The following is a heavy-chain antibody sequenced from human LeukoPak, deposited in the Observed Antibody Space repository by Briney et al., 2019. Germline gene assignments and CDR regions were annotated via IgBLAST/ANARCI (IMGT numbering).Heavy chain of an antibody. Sequence: GGSLRLSCAASGFTFSSYNMNWVRQAPGKGLEWVSSISSRSSYINYADSVKGRFTISRDNSKNTLYLQMNSLRVEDTALYYCVRVYGQQLVRAFDIWGQGTMVTVSS. D-gene: IGHD6-13*01. CDR3: VRVYGQQLVRAFDI. CDR1: GFTFSSYN. J-gene: IGHJ3*02. V-gene: IGHV3-21*01. CDR2: ISSRSSYI.